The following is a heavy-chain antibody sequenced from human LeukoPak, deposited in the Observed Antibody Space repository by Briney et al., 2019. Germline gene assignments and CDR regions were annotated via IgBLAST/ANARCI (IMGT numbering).Heavy chain of an antibody. Sequence: GGSLRLSCAASGFTFSSYSMNWVRQAPGKGLEWVSSISSSSSYIYYADSVKGRFTISRDNAKNSLYLQMNSLRAEDTAVYYCARDNDRGYSYGYEYYYGMDVWGQGTTVTVSS. V-gene: IGHV3-21*01. CDR3: ARDNDRGYSYGYEYYYGMDV. CDR2: ISSSSSYI. J-gene: IGHJ6*02. D-gene: IGHD5-18*01. CDR1: GFTFSSYS.